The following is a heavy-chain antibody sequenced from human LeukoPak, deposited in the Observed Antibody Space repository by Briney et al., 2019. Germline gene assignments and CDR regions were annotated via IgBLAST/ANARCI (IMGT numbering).Heavy chain of an antibody. CDR1: GGSTSSYY. J-gene: IGHJ4*02. CDR2: IYYSGST. D-gene: IGHD5-18*01. Sequence: SETLSLTCTVSGGSTSSYYWSWIRQPPGKGLEWIGYIYYSGSTNYNPSLKSRVTISVDTSKNQFSLKLSSVTAADTAVYYCARRRTGYSYPQPYYFDYWGQGTLVTVSS. V-gene: IGHV4-59*08. CDR3: ARRRTGYSYPQPYYFDY.